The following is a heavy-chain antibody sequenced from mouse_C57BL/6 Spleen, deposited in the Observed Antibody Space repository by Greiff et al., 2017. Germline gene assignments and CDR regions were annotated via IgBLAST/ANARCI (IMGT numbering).Heavy chain of an antibody. D-gene: IGHD2-1*01. CDR1: GYAFSSSW. V-gene: IGHV1-82*01. Sequence: QVQLKQSGPELVKPGASVKISCKASGYAFSSSWMNWVKQRPGKGLEWIGRIYPGDGDTNYNGKFKSKATLTADKSSSTAYMQLSSLTSEDSAVYFCARLAYGNYYFDYWGQGTTLTVSS. CDR2: IYPGDGDT. J-gene: IGHJ2*01. CDR3: ARLAYGNYYFDY.